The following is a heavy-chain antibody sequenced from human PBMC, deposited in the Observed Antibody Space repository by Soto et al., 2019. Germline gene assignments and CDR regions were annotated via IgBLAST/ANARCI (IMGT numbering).Heavy chain of an antibody. V-gene: IGHV4-59*12. CDR3: ARAKRGVIYYYYGMDV. D-gene: IGHD3-10*01. Sequence: SETLSLTCTVSGDSISNYYWTWIRQPPGKGLEWIGSIYYSGSTNYNPSLKSRVTISVDTSKNQFSLKLSSVTAADTAVYYCARAKRGVIYYYYGMDVWGQGTTVTVSS. CDR2: IYYSGST. CDR1: GDSISNYY. J-gene: IGHJ6*02.